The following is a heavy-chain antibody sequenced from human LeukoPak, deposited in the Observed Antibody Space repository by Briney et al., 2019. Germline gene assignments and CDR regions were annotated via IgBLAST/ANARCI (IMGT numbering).Heavy chain of an antibody. CDR2: INHSGST. D-gene: IGHD3-3*01. J-gene: IGHJ4*02. V-gene: IGHV4-34*01. CDR1: GGSFSGYY. CDR3: ARVYRQNFWSGYYSSDFDY. Sequence: SETLSLTCAVYGGSFSGYYWSWIRRPPGKGLEWIGEINHSGSTNYNPSLKSRVTISVDTSKNQFSLKLSSVTAADTAVYYCARVYRQNFWSGYYSSDFDYWGQGTLVTVSS.